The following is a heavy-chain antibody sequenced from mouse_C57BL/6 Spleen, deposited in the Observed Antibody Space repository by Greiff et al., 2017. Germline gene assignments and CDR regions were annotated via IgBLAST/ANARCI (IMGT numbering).Heavy chain of an antibody. CDR3: ARWDGYLWYFDV. J-gene: IGHJ1*03. CDR2: IRNKANGYTT. Sequence: EVHLVESGGGLVQPGGSLSLSCAASGFTFTDYYMSWVRQPPGKALEWLGFIRNKANGYTTEYSASVKGRFTISRDNSQSILYLQMNALRAEDSATYYCARWDGYLWYFDVWGTGTTVTVSS. CDR1: GFTFTDYY. V-gene: IGHV7-3*01. D-gene: IGHD2-3*01.